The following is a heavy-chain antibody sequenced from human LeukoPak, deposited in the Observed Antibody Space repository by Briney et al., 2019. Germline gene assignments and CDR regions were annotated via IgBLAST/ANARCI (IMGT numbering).Heavy chain of an antibody. J-gene: IGHJ4*02. V-gene: IGHV1-69*05. CDR3: AREVAAARFDY. CDR2: IIPIFGTA. CDR1: GGTFSSYA. Sequence: ASVKDSCKASGGTFSSYAISWVRQAPGQGLEWMGRIIPIFGTANYAQKFQGRVTITTDGSTSTAYMELSSLRSEDTAVYYCAREVAAARFDYWGQGTLVTVSS. D-gene: IGHD6-13*01.